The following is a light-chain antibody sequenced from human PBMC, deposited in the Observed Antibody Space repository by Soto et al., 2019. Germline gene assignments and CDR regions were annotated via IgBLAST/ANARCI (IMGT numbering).Light chain of an antibody. CDR3: QQYCSSPLT. Sequence: EIVLTQSPGTLSLSPGERATLSCRASQSVSSSYLAWYQQKPGQDPRLLIYGASSRANGIPDRFSGSGSGTDFTLTISRLEPEDFAVYYCQQYCSSPLTVGGGTKVEIK. V-gene: IGKV3-20*01. J-gene: IGKJ4*02. CDR2: GAS. CDR1: QSVSSSY.